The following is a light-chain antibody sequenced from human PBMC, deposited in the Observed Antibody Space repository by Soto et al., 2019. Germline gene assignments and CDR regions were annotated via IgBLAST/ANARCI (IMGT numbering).Light chain of an antibody. CDR1: QSVSSTF. J-gene: IGKJ2*01. CDR2: GAS. V-gene: IGKV3-20*01. Sequence: EIVLTQSPGTLSLSPGERATLSCGASQSVSSTFLAWYQQKPGQAPRLLIYGASSRATGIPDRSSGSGSGTDFTLTISRLEPEDFAVYYCQQYGGSPLYSFGQGTKLEIK. CDR3: QQYGGSPLYS.